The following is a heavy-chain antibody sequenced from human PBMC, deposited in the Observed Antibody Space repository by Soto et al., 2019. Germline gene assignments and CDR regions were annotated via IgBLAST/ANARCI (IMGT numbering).Heavy chain of an antibody. J-gene: IGHJ5*02. D-gene: IGHD6-19*01. CDR1: GFTFSSYA. CDR3: AKGNGFAVAPRGSSWFDP. Sequence: GGSLRLSCAASGFTFSSYAMSWVRQAPGKGLEWVSAISGSGGSTYYADSVKGRFTISRDNSKNTLYLQMNSLRAEDTAVYYCAKGNGFAVAPRGSSWFDPWGQGTLVTVSS. V-gene: IGHV3-23*01. CDR2: ISGSGGST.